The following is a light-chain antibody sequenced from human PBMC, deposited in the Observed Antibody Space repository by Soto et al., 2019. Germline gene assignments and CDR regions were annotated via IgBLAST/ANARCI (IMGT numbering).Light chain of an antibody. Sequence: EIQMTQAPSSFSASVVDIVNMTGQASQNINNYLNWYQQKPGRAPKLLIYDASNLEAGVPSRFRGNGSGTDFTLTISRLQPEDIATYYCKQYENLPTFGKGKRLAIK. CDR3: KQYENLPT. V-gene: IGKV1-33*01. J-gene: IGKJ5*01. CDR1: QNINNY. CDR2: DAS.